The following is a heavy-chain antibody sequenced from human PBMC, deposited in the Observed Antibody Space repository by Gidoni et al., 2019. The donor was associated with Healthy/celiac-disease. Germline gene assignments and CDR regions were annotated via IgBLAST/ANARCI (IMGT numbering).Heavy chain of an antibody. CDR1: GFSVADDA. J-gene: IGHJ6*02. CDR3: AKDRGEGVGATTEFLV. V-gene: IGHV3-9*01. D-gene: IGHD1-26*01. CDR2: ISWHSGSI. Sequence: EVQLVESGGGWVQPGRSLRLSCSASGFSVADDAMHWVRQAPGKGLEWVSGISWHSGSISYADSVKGRFTISRDNAKNSLYLQMNSLRAEDTALYYCAKDRGEGVGATTEFLVWGQGTTVTVSS.